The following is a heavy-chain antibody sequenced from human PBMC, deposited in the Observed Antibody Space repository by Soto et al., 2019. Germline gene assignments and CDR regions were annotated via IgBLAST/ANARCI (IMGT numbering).Heavy chain of an antibody. D-gene: IGHD1-26*01. CDR1: GGSISSYY. CDR2: IYYSGSI. Sequence: SETLSLTCTVSGGSISSYYWSWIRQPPGKGLEWIGYIYYSGSINYNPSLKSRVTISVDTSKNQFSLKLSSVTAADTAVYYCARGGSGSYHFDYWGQGTLVTVSS. V-gene: IGHV4-59*01. J-gene: IGHJ4*02. CDR3: ARGGSGSYHFDY.